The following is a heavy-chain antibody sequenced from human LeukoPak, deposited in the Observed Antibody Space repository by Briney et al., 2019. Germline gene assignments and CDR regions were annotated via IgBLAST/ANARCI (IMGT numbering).Heavy chain of an antibody. V-gene: IGHV4-34*01. Sequence: PSETLSLTCAVYGGSFSGYYWSWIRQPPGKGLEWIGEINHSGSTNYNPSLKSRVTISVDTSKNQFSLKLSSVTAADTAVYYCARGRGYCSSTSCYYYYMDVWGKGTTVTVSS. CDR3: ARGRGYCSSTSCYYYYMDV. CDR2: INHSGST. CDR1: GGSFSGYY. J-gene: IGHJ6*03. D-gene: IGHD2-2*01.